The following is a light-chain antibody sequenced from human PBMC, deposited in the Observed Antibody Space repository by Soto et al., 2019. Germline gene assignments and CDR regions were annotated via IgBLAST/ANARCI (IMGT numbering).Light chain of an antibody. Sequence: DIQMTQSPSTLYAPVGARVTITCRASQSISNWLAWYQQKPGKAPKLLIYDGSRLQTGVPSRFSGSGSGTDFTLTISSLQPDDFATYHCQQHNSYPYSFGQGTKLEI. V-gene: IGKV1-5*01. CDR1: QSISNW. CDR2: DGS. CDR3: QQHNSYPYS. J-gene: IGKJ2*03.